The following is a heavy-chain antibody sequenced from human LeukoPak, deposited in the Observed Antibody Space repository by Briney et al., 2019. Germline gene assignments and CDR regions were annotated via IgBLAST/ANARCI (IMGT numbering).Heavy chain of an antibody. J-gene: IGHJ4*02. CDR2: INSDGSST. CDR1: GFTVSSNY. V-gene: IGHV3-74*01. D-gene: IGHD3-10*02. CDR3: ARDLGSGADQGY. Sequence: TGGSLRLSCAASGFTVSSNYMSWVRQAPGKGLVWVSRINSDGSSTSYADSVKGRFTISRDNAKNTLYLQMNSLRAEDTAVYYCARDLGSGADQGYWGQGTLVTVSS.